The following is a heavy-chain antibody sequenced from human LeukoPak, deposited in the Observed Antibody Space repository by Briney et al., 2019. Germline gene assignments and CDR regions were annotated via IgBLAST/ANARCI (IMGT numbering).Heavy chain of an antibody. J-gene: IGHJ4*02. Sequence: ASVKVSCKVSGYTLTELSMHWVRQAPGKGLEWMGGFDPEDGGTIYAQKFQGRVTMTEDTSTDTAYMELSSLRSEDTAVYYCATAPYYDILTGYYNGGGFDYWGQGTLVTVSS. D-gene: IGHD3-9*01. CDR2: FDPEDGGT. CDR3: ATAPYYDILTGYYNGGGFDY. CDR1: GYTLTELS. V-gene: IGHV1-24*01.